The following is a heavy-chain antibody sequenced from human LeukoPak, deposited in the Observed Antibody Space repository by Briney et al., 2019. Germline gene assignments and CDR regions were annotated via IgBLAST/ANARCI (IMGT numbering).Heavy chain of an antibody. CDR1: GFTFSSYA. CDR2: ISGSGGST. Sequence: PGGSLRLSCAASGFTFSSYAMSWVRQAPGKGLEWVSAISGSGGSTYYADSVKGRFTISRDNSMNTLYLQMNSLRAEDTAVYYCAKSYDSSGYYSSYWGQGTLVTVSS. D-gene: IGHD3-22*01. J-gene: IGHJ4*02. CDR3: AKSYDSSGYYSSY. V-gene: IGHV3-23*01.